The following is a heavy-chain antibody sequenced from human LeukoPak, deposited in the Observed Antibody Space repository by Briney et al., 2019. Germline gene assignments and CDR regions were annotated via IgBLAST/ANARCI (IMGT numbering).Heavy chain of an antibody. J-gene: IGHJ4*02. CDR1: GGSVSSGSYY. V-gene: IGHV4-61*01. CDR2: IYYSGST. Sequence: PSETLSPTCTVSGGSVSSGSYYWSWIRQPPGKGLEWIGYIYYSGSTNYNPSLKSRVTISVDTSKNQFSLKLSSVTAADTAVYYCARVGSSGWYVDYWGQGTLVTVSS. CDR3: ARVGSSGWYVDY. D-gene: IGHD6-19*01.